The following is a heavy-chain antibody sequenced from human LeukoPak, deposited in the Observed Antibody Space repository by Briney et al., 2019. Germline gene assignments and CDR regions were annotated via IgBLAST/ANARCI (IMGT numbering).Heavy chain of an antibody. CDR1: GFTFGDYA. V-gene: IGHV3-49*04. CDR3: AFWWPSVGFDP. CDR2: IRSKAYGGTT. D-gene: IGHD2-15*01. J-gene: IGHJ3*01. Sequence: GGSLRLSCTASGFTFGDYAMSWVRQAPGKGLEWVGFIRSKAYGGTTEYAASVKGRFTISRDDSKSIAYLQMNSLKTEDTAVYYCAFWWPSVGFDPWGQGTMVTVSS.